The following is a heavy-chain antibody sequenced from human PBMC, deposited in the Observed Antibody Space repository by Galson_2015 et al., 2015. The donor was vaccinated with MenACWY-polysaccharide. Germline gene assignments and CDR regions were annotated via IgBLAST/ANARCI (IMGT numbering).Heavy chain of an antibody. CDR1: GGSISSGGYY. J-gene: IGHJ4*02. CDR3: ARRAPSWGFFDY. D-gene: IGHD3-16*01. Sequence: TLSLTCTVSGGSISSGGYYWSWIRQHPGKGLEWIGYIHYSGSTYYNPSLKSRVTVTVDTSKNQFSLKLSSMSAADTAVYYCARRAPSWGFFDYWGQGTLVTVSS. V-gene: IGHV4-31*03. CDR2: IHYSGST.